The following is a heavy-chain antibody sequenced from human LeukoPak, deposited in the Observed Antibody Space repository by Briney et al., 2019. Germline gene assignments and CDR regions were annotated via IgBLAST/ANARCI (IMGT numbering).Heavy chain of an antibody. V-gene: IGHV4-34*01. D-gene: IGHD2-21*01. CDR2: INHSGST. CDR1: GGSFSGYY. CDR3: ARHYGEPLPYYGMDV. Sequence: PSETLSLTCAVYGGSFSGYYWSWIRQPPGKGLEWIGEINHSGSTNYNPSLKSRVTISVDTSKNQFSLKLSSVTAADTAVYYCARHYGEPLPYYGMDVWGQGTTVTVSS. J-gene: IGHJ6*02.